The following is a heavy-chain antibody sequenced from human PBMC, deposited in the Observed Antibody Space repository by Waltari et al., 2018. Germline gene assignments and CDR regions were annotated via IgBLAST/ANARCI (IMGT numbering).Heavy chain of an antibody. J-gene: IGHJ4*02. Sequence: EVQLVESGGGLVQPGGSLRLSCASFGFTFSDYEMNWVRQAPGKGLEWVSYIGSTGDVIYYADSVKGRFTISRDNAKNSLFLHLSSLTGEDTAVYYCVRRLRWFRAYWGQGTPVTVSS. D-gene: IGHD3-10*01. CDR1: GFTFSDYE. CDR3: VRRLRWFRAY. CDR2: IGSTGDVI. V-gene: IGHV3-48*03.